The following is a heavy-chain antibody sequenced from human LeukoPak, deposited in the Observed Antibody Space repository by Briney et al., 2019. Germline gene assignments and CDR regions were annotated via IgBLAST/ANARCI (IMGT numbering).Heavy chain of an antibody. CDR2: IYTSGST. CDR1: GGSISSYY. J-gene: IGHJ6*03. Sequence: SETLSLTCTVSGGSISSYYWSWIRQPAGKGLEWIGRIYTSGSTNYNPSLKSRVTMSVDTSKNQFSLKLSSVTAADTAVYYCAREAPTTPPYYYYYMDVWGKGTTVTVSS. D-gene: IGHD1-26*01. V-gene: IGHV4-4*07. CDR3: AREAPTTPPYYYYYMDV.